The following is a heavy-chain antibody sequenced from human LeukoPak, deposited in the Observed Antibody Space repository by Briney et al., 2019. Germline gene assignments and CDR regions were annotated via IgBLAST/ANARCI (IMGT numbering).Heavy chain of an antibody. CDR1: GFTFSRSGLTFSNYD. V-gene: IGHV3-48*03. CDR3: AKLGRGSMVRGVIFDY. Sequence: GGSLRLSCAASGFTFSRSGLTFSNYDLNWVRQAPGQGLEWVSYISSRASAVYYADSAKGRFTISRDNSKNTLYLQMNSLRAEDTAVYYCAKLGRGSMVRGVIFDYWGQGTLVTVSS. D-gene: IGHD3-10*01. J-gene: IGHJ4*02. CDR2: ISSRASAV.